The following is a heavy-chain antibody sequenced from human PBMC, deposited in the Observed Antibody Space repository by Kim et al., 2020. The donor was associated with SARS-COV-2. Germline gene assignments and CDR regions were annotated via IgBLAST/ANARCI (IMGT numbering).Heavy chain of an antibody. Sequence: SETLSLTCAVSGGSISSSNWWSWVRQPPGKGLEWIGEIYHSGSTNYNPSLKSRVTISVDKSKNQFSLKLSSVTAADTAVYYCARSRGGAMPSWFDPWGQGTLVTVSS. D-gene: IGHD2-2*01. CDR3: ARSRGGAMPSWFDP. CDR2: IYHSGST. V-gene: IGHV4-4*02. CDR1: GGSISSSNW. J-gene: IGHJ5*02.